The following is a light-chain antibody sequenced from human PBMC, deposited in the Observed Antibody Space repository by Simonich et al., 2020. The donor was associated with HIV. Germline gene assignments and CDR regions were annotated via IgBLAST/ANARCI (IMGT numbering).Light chain of an antibody. CDR1: QTIAGN. V-gene: IGKV3-15*01. Sequence: EIVMTQSPATLSVSPGERATLSCRASQTIAGNLAWYQQKPGQAPSLLIYYASTRATGVPARFSGSGFGTDFTLTISSMQSEDFAVYYCQQYNNWPSPFTFGPGTKVDIK. CDR3: QQYNNWPSPFT. J-gene: IGKJ3*01. CDR2: YAS.